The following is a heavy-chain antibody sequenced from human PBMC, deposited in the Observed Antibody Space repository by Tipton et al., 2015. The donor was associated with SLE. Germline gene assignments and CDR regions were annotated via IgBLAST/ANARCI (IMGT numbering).Heavy chain of an antibody. V-gene: IGHV4-39*01. D-gene: IGHD3-22*01. Sequence: TLSLTCTVSGGSISSSSYYWGWIRQPPGEGLEWFGSIYYSGSTYYNPSLKSRVTISLDTSKNQFSLKLSSVTAADTAVYYCARQGYYDSSGYPWGQGTLVTVSS. CDR1: GGSISSSSYY. CDR3: ARQGYYDSSGYP. CDR2: IYYSGST. J-gene: IGHJ5*02.